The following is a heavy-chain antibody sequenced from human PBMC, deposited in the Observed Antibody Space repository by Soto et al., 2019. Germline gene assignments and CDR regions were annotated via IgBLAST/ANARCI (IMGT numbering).Heavy chain of an antibody. CDR2: IIPILGIA. CDR3: ARGDCSSTSGYRYYYGMDV. V-gene: IGHV1-69*02. J-gene: IGHJ6*02. D-gene: IGHD2-2*01. CDR1: GGTFSSYT. Sequence: QVQLVQSGAEVKKPGSSVKVSCKASGGTFSSYTISWVRQAPGQGLEWMGRIIPILGIANYAQKFQGRVTITADKATITAYRELSSLRSEDTAVYYCARGDCSSTSGYRYYYGMDVWGQGTTVTVSS.